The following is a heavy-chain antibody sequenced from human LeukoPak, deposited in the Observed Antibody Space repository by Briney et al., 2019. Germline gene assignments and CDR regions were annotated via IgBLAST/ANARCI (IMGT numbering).Heavy chain of an antibody. V-gene: IGHV3-23*01. CDR2: MSSSDDGR. D-gene: IGHD5-24*01. Sequence: PGGSLRLSCATSGFSFSSYAMSWVRQAPGKGLEWVSAMSSSDDGRYYAASVKGRFTISRDNAKNSLYLQMNSLRAEDTAVYYCARSRDGYNYFDYWGQGTLVTVSS. CDR3: ARSRDGYNYFDY. J-gene: IGHJ4*02. CDR1: GFSFSSYA.